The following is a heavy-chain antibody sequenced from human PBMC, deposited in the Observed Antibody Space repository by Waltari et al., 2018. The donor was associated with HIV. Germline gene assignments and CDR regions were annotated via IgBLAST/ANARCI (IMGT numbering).Heavy chain of an antibody. Sequence: QVVLTESGPSLVKPTQTLTLACSWSGFSLNTRGMCINWIRQSQGKALEWLARIDWDDGKPYNTSLKPRVSISKDPSKNQVCLTMADLDPVDTGTYDWARVKKEVSIFEVKSDSGMDSWSQGTTVIVSS. V-gene: IGHV2-70*13. CDR1: GFSLNTRGMC. CDR2: IDWDDGK. D-gene: IGHD3-3*01. CDR3: ARVKKEVSIFEVKSDSGMDS. J-gene: IGHJ6*02.